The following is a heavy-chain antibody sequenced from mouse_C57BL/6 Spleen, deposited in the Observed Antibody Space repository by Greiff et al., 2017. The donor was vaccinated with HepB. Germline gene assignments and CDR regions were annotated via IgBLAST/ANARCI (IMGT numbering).Heavy chain of an antibody. Sequence: QVQLKQPGAELVKPGASVKMSCKASGYTFTSYWITWVKQRPGQGLEWIGDIYPGSGSTNYNEKFKSKATLTVDTSSSTAYMQLSSLTSEDSAVYYCARNCDYYSSSYDYYAMDYWGQGTSVTVSS. CDR1: GYTFTSYW. V-gene: IGHV1-55*01. J-gene: IGHJ4*01. CDR2: IYPGSGST. CDR3: ARNCDYYSSSYDYYAMDY. D-gene: IGHD1-1*01.